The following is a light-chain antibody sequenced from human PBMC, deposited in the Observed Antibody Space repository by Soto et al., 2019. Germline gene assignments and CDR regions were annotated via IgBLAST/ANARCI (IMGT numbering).Light chain of an antibody. CDR1: QSISNW. CDR2: KAS. CDR3: QQYNSYSWT. J-gene: IGKJ1*01. V-gene: IGKV1-5*03. Sequence: DIQMTQSPSSLSASVGDRVTITCRASQSISNWLAWFQQKPGKAPKLLIYKASTLESGVPPRFSGSGSGTEFTLTISSLQPDDFATYYCQQYNSYSWTFGQGTKLEIK.